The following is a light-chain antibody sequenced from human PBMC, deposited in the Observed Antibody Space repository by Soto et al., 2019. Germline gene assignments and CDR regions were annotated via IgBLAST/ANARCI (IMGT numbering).Light chain of an antibody. CDR3: QHYYSPPYT. CDR2: WAS. V-gene: IGKV4-1*01. Sequence: DIVMTQSPDSLAVSLGEGASINCKSSQSVLYSSNNRNYLAWYQQKPGQPPKLLIYWASTREFGVPDRFSGSGSGTDFTLTISSLQAEDAAIYYCQHYYSPPYTFGQGTKLEIK. J-gene: IGKJ2*01. CDR1: QSVLYSSNNRNY.